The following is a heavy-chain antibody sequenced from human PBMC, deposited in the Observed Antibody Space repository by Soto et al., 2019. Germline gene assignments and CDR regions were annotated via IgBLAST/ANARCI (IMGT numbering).Heavy chain of an antibody. CDR1: GGSISSGDYY. CDR3: ARGAHSGSYYPVFDY. CDR2: IYYSGST. J-gene: IGHJ4*02. V-gene: IGHV4-30-4*01. Sequence: SETLSLTCTVSGGSISSGDYYWSWIRQPPGKGLEWIGYIYYSGSTYYNPSLKSRVTVSVDTSKNQFSLKLSSVTAADTAVYYCARGAHSGSYYPVFDYWGQGTLVTVSS. D-gene: IGHD1-26*01.